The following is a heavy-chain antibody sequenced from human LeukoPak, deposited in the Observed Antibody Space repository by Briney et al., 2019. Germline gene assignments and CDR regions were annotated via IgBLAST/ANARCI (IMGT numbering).Heavy chain of an antibody. Sequence: ASVKVSCKASGYTFTGYYMHWVRQAPGQGLEWMGWMNPNSGGTNYAQKFQGRVTMTRDTSISTAYMELSRLRSDDTAVYYCARDDLPMIVVDPHSSDAFDIWGQGTMVTVSS. V-gene: IGHV1-2*02. CDR2: MNPNSGGT. CDR3: ARDDLPMIVVDPHSSDAFDI. CDR1: GYTFTGYY. D-gene: IGHD3-22*01. J-gene: IGHJ3*02.